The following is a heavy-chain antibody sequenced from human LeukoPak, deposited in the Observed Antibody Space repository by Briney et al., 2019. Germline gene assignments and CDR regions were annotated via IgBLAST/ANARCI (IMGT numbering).Heavy chain of an antibody. D-gene: IGHD6-13*01. V-gene: IGHV3-15*01. CDR3: AKAHSSSWSYFDF. CDR1: GFTFSNAW. CDR2: IKSKTDGGTT. J-gene: IGHJ4*02. Sequence: PGGSLRLSCAASGFTFSNAWMSWVRQAPGKGLEWVGRIKSKTDGGTTDYAAPVKGRFTISRDDSKNTLYLQMNSLRAEDTAVFYCAKAHSSSWSYFDFWGQGTLVTVSS.